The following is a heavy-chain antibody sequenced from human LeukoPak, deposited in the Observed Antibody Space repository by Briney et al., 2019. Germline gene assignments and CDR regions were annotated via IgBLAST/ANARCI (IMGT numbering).Heavy chain of an antibody. V-gene: IGHV1-46*01. CDR1: GYTFTSYY. CDR3: ARDRLYAMVRGVLSYYMDV. D-gene: IGHD3-10*01. J-gene: IGHJ6*03. Sequence: ASVKVSCKASGYTFTSYYMHWVRQAPGQGLEWMGIINPNGGSTSYAQKFQGRVTMTRDMSTSTVYMELSSLRSEDTAVYYCARDRLYAMVRGVLSYYMDVWGKGTTVTVSS. CDR2: INPNGGST.